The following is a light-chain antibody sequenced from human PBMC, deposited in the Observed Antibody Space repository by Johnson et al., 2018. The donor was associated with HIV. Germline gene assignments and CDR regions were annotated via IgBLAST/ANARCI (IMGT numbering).Light chain of an antibody. CDR3: GTWDSSLSVYV. CDR1: SSNIGNNY. Sequence: QSVLTQPPSVSAAPGQKVTISCSGTSSNIGNNYVSWYQQFPGTAPKLLIYDNNKRPSGIPDRFSGSKSGTSATLGITVPQTGDEADYYCGTWDSSLSVYVFGTGTKVTVL. V-gene: IGLV1-51*01. J-gene: IGLJ1*01. CDR2: DNN.